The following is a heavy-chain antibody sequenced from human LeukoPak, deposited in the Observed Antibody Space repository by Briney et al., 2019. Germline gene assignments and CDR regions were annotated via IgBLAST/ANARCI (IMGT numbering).Heavy chain of an antibody. CDR1: GCTFTSYG. CDR2: ISAYNGNT. J-gene: IGHJ4*02. V-gene: IGHV1-18*01. D-gene: IGHD3-3*01. Sequence: ASVKVSCKASGCTFTSYGISWVRQAPGQGLEWMGWISAYNGNTNYAQKLQGRVTMTTDTSTSTAYMELRSLRSDDTAVYYCARAAITIFGVAESDYWGQGALVTVSS. CDR3: ARAAITIFGVAESDY.